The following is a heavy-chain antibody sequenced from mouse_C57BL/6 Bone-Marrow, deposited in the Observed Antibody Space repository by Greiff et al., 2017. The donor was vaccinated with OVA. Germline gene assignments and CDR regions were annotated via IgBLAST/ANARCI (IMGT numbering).Heavy chain of an antibody. D-gene: IGHD3-2*02. CDR2: IRSKSNNYAT. J-gene: IGHJ3*01. CDR3: VRHKTAQAPFAY. CDR1: GFSFNTYA. V-gene: IGHV10-1*01. Sequence: GGGLVQPKGSLKLSCAASGFSFNTYAMNWVRQAPGKGLEWVARIRSKSNNYATYYADSVKDRFTISRDDSESMLYLQMNNLKTEDTAMYYCVRHKTAQAPFAYWGQGTLVTVSA.